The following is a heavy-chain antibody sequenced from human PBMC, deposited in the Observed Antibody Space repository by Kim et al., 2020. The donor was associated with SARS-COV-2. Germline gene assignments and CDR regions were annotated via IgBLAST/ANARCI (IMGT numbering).Heavy chain of an antibody. D-gene: IGHD6-19*01. CDR2: ITASGANT. V-gene: IGHV3-23*01. J-gene: IGHJ4*02. Sequence: GGSLRLSCEASGFTFSNYALTWVRLAPGKGLEWVSSITASGANTYYADSVKGRFTISRDDSKNTLFLQMSSLRADDTALYYCAKGYSGWFFYDYWGQGTLVTVSS. CDR1: GFTFSNYA. CDR3: AKGYSGWFFYDY.